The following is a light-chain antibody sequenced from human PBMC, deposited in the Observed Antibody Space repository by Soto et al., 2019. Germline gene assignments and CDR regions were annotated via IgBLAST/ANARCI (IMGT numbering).Light chain of an antibody. J-gene: IGKJ2*01. CDR3: QQYGSSPI. V-gene: IGKV3-20*01. Sequence: EIVLTQSPGTLSLSPGERATLSCRASQSVSSYYLAWYQQKPGQAPRLLIYAASSRATGIPDRFSGSGSGTDFTLTISRLETEDFAVYYCQQYGSSPIFGQGTKLEIK. CDR1: QSVSSYY. CDR2: AAS.